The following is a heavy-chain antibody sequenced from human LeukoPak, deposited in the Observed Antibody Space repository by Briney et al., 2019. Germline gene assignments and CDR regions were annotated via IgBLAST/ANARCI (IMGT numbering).Heavy chain of an antibody. Sequence: SETLSLTCTVSGGSISSGGYYWSWIRQHPGKGLEWIGYIYYSGSTYYNPSLKSRVTISVDTSKNQFSLRLSSVTAADTAVYYCARGTVATGNFDYWGQGTLVTVSS. CDR2: IYYSGST. CDR3: ARGTVATGNFDY. J-gene: IGHJ4*02. CDR1: GGSISSGGYY. V-gene: IGHV4-31*03. D-gene: IGHD5-12*01.